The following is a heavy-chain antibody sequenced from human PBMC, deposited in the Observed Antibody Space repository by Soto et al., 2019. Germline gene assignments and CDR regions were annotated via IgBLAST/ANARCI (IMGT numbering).Heavy chain of an antibody. CDR1: GYTFTSYG. CDR3: ARGVPAAMSYYYYGMDV. J-gene: IGHJ6*02. Sequence: ASVKVSCKASGYTFTSYGISWVRQAPGQGLEWMGWISAYNGNTNYAQKLQGRVTMTTDTSTSTAYMELRSLRSDDTAVYYCARGVPAAMSYYYYGMDVRGQGTTFTVSS. D-gene: IGHD2-2*01. V-gene: IGHV1-18*01. CDR2: ISAYNGNT.